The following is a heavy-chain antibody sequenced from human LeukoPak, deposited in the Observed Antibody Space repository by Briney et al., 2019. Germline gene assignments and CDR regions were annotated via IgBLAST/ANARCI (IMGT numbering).Heavy chain of an antibody. CDR1: GYTFANYG. J-gene: IGHJ4*02. Sequence: GASVKVSCKASGYTFANYGVSWVRQAPGQGLEWMGWISTYKGNTNYAQNFRGRVTLTTDTSTSTAYMELRNLTSDDTAVFYCAREAEYSSSPFDYWGQETLVTVSS. D-gene: IGHD6-6*01. CDR3: AREAEYSSSPFDY. CDR2: ISTYKGNT. V-gene: IGHV1-18*01.